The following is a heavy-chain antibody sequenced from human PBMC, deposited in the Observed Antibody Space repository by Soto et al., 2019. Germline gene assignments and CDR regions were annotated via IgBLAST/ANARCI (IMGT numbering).Heavy chain of an antibody. V-gene: IGHV3-33*01. CDR1: GFTFSSNG. CDR2: IWYDASNE. Sequence: QVQLVESGGGVVQPGTSLRLSCAASGFTFSSNGMHWVRQAPGKGLEWLAIIWYDASNENYADSVKGRFTISRDNSRNTLYLQMDSLRAEDTAVYYRARWNLVGPTIDAFDLWGQGTMVTVSS. CDR3: ARWNLVGPTIDAFDL. D-gene: IGHD1-26*01. J-gene: IGHJ3*01.